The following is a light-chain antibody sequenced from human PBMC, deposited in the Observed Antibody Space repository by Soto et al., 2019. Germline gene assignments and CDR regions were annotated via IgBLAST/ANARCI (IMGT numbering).Light chain of an antibody. Sequence: QSALTQPASVSGSPGQSITISCTGTSSDVGGYNYVSWYQQHPGKAPKLMIYDVSNRHSGVSNRFSGSKSGNTASLTISGLQAEDEADYYSSSYTRSSTVVFGGGTKLTVL. CDR2: DVS. V-gene: IGLV2-14*01. CDR3: SSYTRSSTVV. J-gene: IGLJ2*01. CDR1: SSDVGGYNY.